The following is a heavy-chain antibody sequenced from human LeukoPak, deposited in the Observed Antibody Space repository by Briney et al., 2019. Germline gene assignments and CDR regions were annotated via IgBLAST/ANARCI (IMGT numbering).Heavy chain of an antibody. Sequence: GGSLRLSCAASGFTFSSYAMSWVRQAPGKGLEWVSYISSSGSTIYYADSVKGRFTISRDNAKNSLYLQMNSLRAEDTAVYYCARDPYQLLLSYYFDYWGQGTLVTVSS. D-gene: IGHD2-2*01. CDR3: ARDPYQLLLSYYFDY. V-gene: IGHV3-48*04. J-gene: IGHJ4*02. CDR1: GFTFSSYA. CDR2: ISSSGSTI.